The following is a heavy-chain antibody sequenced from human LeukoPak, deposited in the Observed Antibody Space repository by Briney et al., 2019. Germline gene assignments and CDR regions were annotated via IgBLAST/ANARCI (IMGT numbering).Heavy chain of an antibody. J-gene: IGHJ4*02. CDR2: ISGSGGST. V-gene: IGHV3-23*01. D-gene: IGHD3-16*02. Sequence: GGSLRLSCAASGFTFSSYAMSWVRQAPGKWLEWVSAISGSGGSTYYADSVKGRFTISRDNSKNTLYLQMNSLRAEDTAVYYCAKDYVWGSYRYTPYWGQGTLVTVSS. CDR3: AKDYVWGSYRYTPY. CDR1: GFTFSSYA.